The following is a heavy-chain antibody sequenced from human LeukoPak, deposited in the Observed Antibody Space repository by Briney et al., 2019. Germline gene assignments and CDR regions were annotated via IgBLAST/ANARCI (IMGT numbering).Heavy chain of an antibody. CDR1: GFTFSSYG. Sequence: GGSLRLSCAASGFTFSSYGMHWVRQAPGKGLEWVAVIWYDGSNKYYADSVKGRFTISRDNSKNTLYLQMNSLRAEDTAVYYCARAFYCSSTSCHYYYYGMDVWGQGTTVTVSS. J-gene: IGHJ6*01. CDR3: ARAFYCSSTSCHYYYYGMDV. CDR2: IWYDGSNK. V-gene: IGHV3-33*01. D-gene: IGHD2-2*01.